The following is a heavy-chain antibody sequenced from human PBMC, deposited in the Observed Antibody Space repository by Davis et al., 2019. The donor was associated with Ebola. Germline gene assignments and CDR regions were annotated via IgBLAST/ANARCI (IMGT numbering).Heavy chain of an antibody. D-gene: IGHD3-9*01. V-gene: IGHV4-39*01. CDR2: IYYSGST. CDR1: GGSISSSSYY. CDR3: ARHMGKSHYDILTGYYILVGWFDP. J-gene: IGHJ5*02. Sequence: MPSETLSLTCTVSGGSISSSSYYWGWIRQPPGKGLEWIGSIYYSGSTYYNPSLKSRVTISVDTSKNQFTLKLSSVTAADTAVYYFARHMGKSHYDILTGYYILVGWFDPWGQGTLVTVSS.